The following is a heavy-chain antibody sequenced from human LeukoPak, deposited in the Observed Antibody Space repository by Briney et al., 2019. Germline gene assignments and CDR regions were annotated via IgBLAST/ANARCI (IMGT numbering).Heavy chain of an antibody. CDR2: IYHSGST. V-gene: IGHV4-34*01. CDR1: GGSFSGYY. CDR3: ARVRWWYGDYLTGFDY. Sequence: SETLSLACAVYGGSFSGYYWSWIRQPPGKGLEWIGEIYHSGSTNYNPSLKSRVTISVDKSKNQFSLKLSSVTAADTAVYYCARVRWWYGDYLTGFDYWGQGTLVTVSS. J-gene: IGHJ4*02. D-gene: IGHD4-17*01.